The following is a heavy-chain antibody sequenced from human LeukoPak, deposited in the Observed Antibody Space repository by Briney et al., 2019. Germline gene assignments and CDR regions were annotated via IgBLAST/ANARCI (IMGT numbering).Heavy chain of an antibody. CDR3: ARPPSSTSFSPFDY. J-gene: IGHJ4*02. V-gene: IGHV3-21*01. CDR2: ISSSSSYI. D-gene: IGHD2-2*01. Sequence: TGGSLRLSCAASGFTFSSYSMNWVRQAPGKGLEWVSSISSSSSYIYYADSVKGRFTISRDNAKNSLYLQMNSLRAEDTAVYYCARPPSSTSFSPFDYWGQGTLVTVSS. CDR1: GFTFSSYS.